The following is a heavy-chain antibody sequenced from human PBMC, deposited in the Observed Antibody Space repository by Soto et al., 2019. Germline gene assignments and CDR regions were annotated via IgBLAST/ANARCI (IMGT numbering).Heavy chain of an antibody. CDR1: GGSISSSSYS. J-gene: IGHJ6*02. V-gene: IGHV4-39*01. D-gene: IGHD2-2*01. CDR3: GRQPGHCGSTTCFGYSSVDV. CDR2: IYYSGST. Sequence: QLQLQESGPRLVKPSETLSLTCSVSGGSISSSSYSWGWIRQPPGKGLEWIGTIYYSGSTHYNTDLEGRVAISADTANNQLSLRLSSVTAAATAVYYCGRQPGHCGSTTCFGYSSVDVWGQGTTVTVS.